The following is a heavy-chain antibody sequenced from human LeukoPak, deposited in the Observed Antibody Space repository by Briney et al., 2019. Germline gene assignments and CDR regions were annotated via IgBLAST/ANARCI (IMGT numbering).Heavy chain of an antibody. CDR3: AKIAETSGIYGQGYDY. CDR1: GFTFSSYA. D-gene: IGHD1-26*01. CDR2: ISGSGDNT. Sequence: GGSLRLSCAASGFTFSSYAMSWVRQAPGKGLEWVSGISGSGDNTHNADFVKGRFTISRDNSKNTLYLQMNSLRAEDTAVYYCAKIAETSGIYGQGYDYWGQGTLVTVSS. J-gene: IGHJ4*02. V-gene: IGHV3-23*01.